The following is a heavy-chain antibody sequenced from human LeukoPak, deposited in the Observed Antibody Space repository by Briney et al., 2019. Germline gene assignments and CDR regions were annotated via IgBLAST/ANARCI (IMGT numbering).Heavy chain of an antibody. V-gene: IGHV1-2*02. J-gene: IGHJ6*03. CDR1: GYTFTGYY. D-gene: IGHD2-2*01. CDR3: ARTGEVVPAARAYYYMDV. Sequence: GASVKVSCEASGYTFTGYYMHWVRQAPGQGLEWMGWINPNSGGTNYAQKFQGRVTMTRDTSISTAYMELSRLRSDDTAVYYCARTGEVVPAARAYYYMDVWGKGTTVTVSS. CDR2: INPNSGGT.